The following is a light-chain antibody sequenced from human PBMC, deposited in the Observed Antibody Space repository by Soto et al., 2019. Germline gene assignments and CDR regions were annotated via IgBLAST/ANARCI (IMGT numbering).Light chain of an antibody. CDR2: GTS. Sequence: EIVMTQSPATLSVSPGERVTLSCRASQSVSRNLAWYQQKPGQAPRLLIFGTSTRATGIPARFSGSGSGTEFILTISSLQSEDFAVYYCQQYDNWPPLTFGGGTKVEIK. CDR1: QSVSRN. V-gene: IGKV3-15*01. CDR3: QQYDNWPPLT. J-gene: IGKJ4*01.